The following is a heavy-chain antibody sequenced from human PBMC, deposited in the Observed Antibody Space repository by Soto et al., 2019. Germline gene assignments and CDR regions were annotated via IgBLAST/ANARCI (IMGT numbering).Heavy chain of an antibody. CDR2: ISYDGSNT. CDR1: GFTFRTYA. J-gene: IGHJ4*02. V-gene: IGHV3-30-3*01. CDR3: ARDSETNGYSYDYFDY. Sequence: QVQLVESGGGVVQPGRSLKLCCAASGFTFRTYAMHWVRQAPGKGLEWVAVISYDGSNTYYADSVKGRFTISRDHSKKTLYLQMNSLRTEDSAVYYCARDSETNGYSYDYFDYWGQGTQVTVSS. D-gene: IGHD5-18*01.